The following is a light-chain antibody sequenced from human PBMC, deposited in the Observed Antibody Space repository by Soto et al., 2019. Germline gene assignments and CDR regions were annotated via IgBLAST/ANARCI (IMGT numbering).Light chain of an antibody. J-gene: IGKJ5*01. V-gene: IGKV3-11*01. CDR2: DAS. CDR3: QQRRDWIT. Sequence: EIVLTQSPATLSLSPGERATLSFRASQSVSSYLAWYQQKPGQAPRLLIYDASSRATGIPARFSGSGSGTDFTLTISSLEPEDFAVYYCQQRRDWITFGQGTRLEI. CDR1: QSVSSY.